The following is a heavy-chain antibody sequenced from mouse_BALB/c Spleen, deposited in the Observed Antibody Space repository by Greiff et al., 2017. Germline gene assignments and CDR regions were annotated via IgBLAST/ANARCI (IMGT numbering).Heavy chain of an antibody. V-gene: IGHV2-4-1*01. CDR2: IWSGGST. J-gene: IGHJ4*01. Sequence: QVHVKQSGPGLVQPSQSLSITCTVSGFSLTSYGVHWVRQSPGKGLEWLGVIWSGGSTDYNAAFISRLSISKDNSKSQVFFKMNSLQADDTAIYYCARNSGDYGGYAMDYWGQGTSVTVSS. CDR3: ARNSGDYGGYAMDY. D-gene: IGHD2-4*01. CDR1: GFSLTSYG.